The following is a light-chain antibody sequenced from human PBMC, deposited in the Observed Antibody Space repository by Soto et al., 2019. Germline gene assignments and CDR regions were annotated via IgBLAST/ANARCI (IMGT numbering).Light chain of an antibody. V-gene: IGKV3-20*01. J-gene: IGKJ2*01. CDR2: GAS. CDR1: HSVSSSY. Sequence: EIVLTQSPGTLSLSPGERATLSCRASHSVSSSYLAWYQQKLGQAPRLLIYGASTRATGIPDRFSGSGSGTDFTLTISRREPHEFAVYYCQQYRSSPPYTFGRGTKLEIK. CDR3: QQYRSSPPYT.